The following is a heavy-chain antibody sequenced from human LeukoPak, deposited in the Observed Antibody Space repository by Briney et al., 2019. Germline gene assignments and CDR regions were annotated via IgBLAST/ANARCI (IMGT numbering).Heavy chain of an antibody. Sequence: ASVKVSCKASGYTFTGYYMHWVRQAPGQGLEWMGWINPNSGGTNYAQKFQSRVTMTRDTSISTAYMELSRLRSDDTAVYYCARDRCSSTSCYYWFDPWGQGTLVTVSS. J-gene: IGHJ5*02. V-gene: IGHV1-2*02. CDR3: ARDRCSSTSCYYWFDP. D-gene: IGHD2-2*01. CDR2: INPNSGGT. CDR1: GYTFTGYY.